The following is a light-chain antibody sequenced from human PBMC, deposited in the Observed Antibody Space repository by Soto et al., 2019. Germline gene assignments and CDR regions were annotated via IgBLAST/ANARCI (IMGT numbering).Light chain of an antibody. CDR2: QHT. J-gene: IGLJ2*01. CDR3: QAWDSTTDVV. Sequence: SYELIQPPSVSVSPGQTATITCSGDQLGDKDASWYQQKPGQSPVLVIYQHTKRPSGIPERFSGSNSGNTATLTISGTQAVDEADYYCQAWDSTTDVVFGGGTKVTVL. CDR1: QLGDKD. V-gene: IGLV3-1*01.